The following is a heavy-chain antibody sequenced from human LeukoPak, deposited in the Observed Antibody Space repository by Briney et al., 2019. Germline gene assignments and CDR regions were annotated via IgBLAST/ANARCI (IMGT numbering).Heavy chain of an antibody. CDR2: INHSGST. D-gene: IGHD6-13*01. J-gene: IGHJ5*02. CDR3: ASIQQQLVDSFDP. CDR1: GGSFSGYY. V-gene: IGHV4-34*01. Sequence: SETLSLTCAVYGGSFSGYYWSWIRQPPGKGLEWIGEINHSGSTNYNPSLKSRVTISVDTSKNQFSLKLSSVTAADTAVYYCASIQQQLVDSFDPWGQGTLVTVSS.